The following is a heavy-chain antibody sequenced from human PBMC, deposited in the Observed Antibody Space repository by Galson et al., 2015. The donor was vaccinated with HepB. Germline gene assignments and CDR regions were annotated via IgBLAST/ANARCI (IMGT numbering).Heavy chain of an antibody. Sequence: SLRLSCAASGFTFSSYGMHWVRQAPGKGLEWVAVIWYDGSNKYYADSVKGRFTISRDNSKNTLYLQMNSLRAEDTAVYYCARGIQLSGDPLDYWGQGTLVTVSS. J-gene: IGHJ4*02. V-gene: IGHV3-33*01. CDR1: GFTFSSYG. CDR3: ARGIQLSGDPLDY. D-gene: IGHD3-10*01. CDR2: IWYDGSNK.